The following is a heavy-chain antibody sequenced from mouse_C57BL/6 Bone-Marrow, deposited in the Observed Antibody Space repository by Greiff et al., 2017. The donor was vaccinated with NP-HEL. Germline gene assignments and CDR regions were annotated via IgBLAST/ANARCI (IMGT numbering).Heavy chain of an antibody. J-gene: IGHJ2*01. CDR2: IYPRDGST. V-gene: IGHV1-78*01. CDR1: GYPFTDHS. D-gene: IGHD2-2*01. Sequence: VQLQQSDAELVKPGASVKLSCKVSGYPFTDHSIHWMKQRPEQGPEWIGYIYPRDGSTMYNATFKGHATLTADKSSSTSYMQLNSLTSEDSAVYFCARVIWLCRLDDWGQGTTLTVSS. CDR3: ARVIWLCRLDD.